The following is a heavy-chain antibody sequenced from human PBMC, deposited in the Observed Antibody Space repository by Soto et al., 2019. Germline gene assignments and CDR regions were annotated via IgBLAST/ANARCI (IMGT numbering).Heavy chain of an antibody. Sequence: PGGSLRLSCAISGFSVSSNYLSWVRQAPGKGLEWVSVHYSGGSTYYADSVQGRFTISRDKSNNTLYLQMRRVRAEDTAVYFCARHRHPRGTVGATSPLDPWGQGTKVTVYS. V-gene: IGHV3-53*01. J-gene: IGHJ5*02. D-gene: IGHD1-26*01. CDR3: ARHRHPRGTVGATSPLDP. CDR1: GFSVSSNY. CDR2: HYSGGST.